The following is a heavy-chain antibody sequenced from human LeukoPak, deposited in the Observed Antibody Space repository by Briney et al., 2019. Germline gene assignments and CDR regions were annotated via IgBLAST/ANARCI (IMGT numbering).Heavy chain of an antibody. D-gene: IGHD3-10*01. V-gene: IGHV4-39*07. CDR1: GGSISSSSYY. Sequence: PSETLSLTCTVSGGSISSSSYYWGWIRQPPGKGLEWIGSIYYSGSTYYNPSLKSRVTISVDTSKNQFSLKLSSVTAADTAVYYCARDLWAYYYGSGRLWGQGTLVTVSS. CDR3: ARDLWAYYYGSGRL. J-gene: IGHJ4*02. CDR2: IYYSGST.